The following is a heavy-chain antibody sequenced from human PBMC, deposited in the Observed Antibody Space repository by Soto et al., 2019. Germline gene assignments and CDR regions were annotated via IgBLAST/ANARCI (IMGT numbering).Heavy chain of an antibody. CDR2: ISAYNGNT. Sequence: GASVKVSCKASGYTFTSYGISWVRQAPGQGLEWMGWISAYNGNTNYAQKLQGRVTMTTDTPTSTAYMELRSLRSDDTAVYYCARDICVAGSSCLNQNWFAPWARGTLDTGSS. J-gene: IGHJ5*02. CDR1: GYTFTSYG. V-gene: IGHV1-18*01. CDR3: ARDICVAGSSCLNQNWFAP. D-gene: IGHD6-13*01.